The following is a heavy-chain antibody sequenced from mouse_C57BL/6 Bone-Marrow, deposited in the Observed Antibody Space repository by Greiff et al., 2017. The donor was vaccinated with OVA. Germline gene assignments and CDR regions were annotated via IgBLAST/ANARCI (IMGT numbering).Heavy chain of an antibody. V-gene: IGHV1-64*01. D-gene: IGHD2-1*01. Sequence: VQLQQPGAELVKPGASVKLSCKASGYTFTSYWMHWVKQRPGQGLEWIGMIHPNSGSTNYNEKFKSKATLTVDKSSSTAYMQLSSLTSEDSAVYYCARPSIYYVYAMDYWGQGTSVTVSS. CDR3: ARPSIYYVYAMDY. CDR2: IHPNSGST. J-gene: IGHJ4*01. CDR1: GYTFTSYW.